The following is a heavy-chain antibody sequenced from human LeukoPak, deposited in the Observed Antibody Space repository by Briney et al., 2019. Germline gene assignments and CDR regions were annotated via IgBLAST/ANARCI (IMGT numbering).Heavy chain of an antibody. D-gene: IGHD3-22*01. CDR1: GGSISTYY. J-gene: IGHJ4*02. V-gene: IGHV4-4*07. CDR2: IYSSGST. CDR3: ARVGYYRFFDY. Sequence: SETLSLTCTVSGGSISTYYWSWIRQPAGKGLEWIGRIYSSGSTNYNPSLKSRVTMSVDTSKNQFSLKLSSVTAADTAVYYCARVGYYRFFDYWGQGTLVTVSS.